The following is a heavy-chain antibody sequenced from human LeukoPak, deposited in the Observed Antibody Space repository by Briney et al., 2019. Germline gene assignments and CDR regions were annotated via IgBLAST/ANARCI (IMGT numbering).Heavy chain of an antibody. CDR1: GFTFGDYA. CDR2: IRSKAYGGTT. CDR3: TRDPLFGRLHPEGY. J-gene: IGHJ4*02. D-gene: IGHD5-24*01. Sequence: GGSLRLSCTASGFTFGDYAMSWFRQAPGKGLEWVGFIRSKAYGGTTEYAASVKGRFTISRDDSKSIAYLQMNSLKTEDTAVYYCTRDPLFGRLHPEGYWGQGTLVTVSS. V-gene: IGHV3-49*03.